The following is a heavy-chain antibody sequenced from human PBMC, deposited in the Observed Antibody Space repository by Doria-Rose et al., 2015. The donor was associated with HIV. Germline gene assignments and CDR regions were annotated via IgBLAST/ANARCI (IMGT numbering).Heavy chain of an antibody. D-gene: IGHD6-13*01. J-gene: IGHJ4*02. CDR1: GVSLSSPGMG. CDR2: ILADDER. V-gene: IGHV2-26*01. CDR3: ARIKSSRWYHKYYFDF. Sequence: QITLKESGPVLVKPTETLTLTCTVSGVSLSSPGMGVSWIRQPPGKALEWLANILADDERSYKTSLKSRLTISRSTANSQVVLTMTDMDPVDTATYYCARIKSSRWYHKYYFDFWGQGTLVIVSA.